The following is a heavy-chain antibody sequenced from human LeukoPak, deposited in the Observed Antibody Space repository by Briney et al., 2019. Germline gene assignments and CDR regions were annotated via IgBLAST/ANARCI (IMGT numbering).Heavy chain of an antibody. D-gene: IGHD2-15*01. CDR2: INLNSGGT. CDR1: GYTFTGYY. CDR3: AREEGDCSCGSVYSYYYGMDV. Sequence: GASVSVSCEASGYTFTGYYMQCVRQAPGQGLGWMGWINLNSGGTNSAQKFQGRVTMTRDTSISTAYMELSRLRSDQPAVYYCAREEGDCSCGSVYSYYYGMDVWGQGTPVTVSS. J-gene: IGHJ6*02. V-gene: IGHV1-2*02.